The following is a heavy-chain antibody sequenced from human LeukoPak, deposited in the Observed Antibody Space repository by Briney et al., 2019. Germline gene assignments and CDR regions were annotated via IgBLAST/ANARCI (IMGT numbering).Heavy chain of an antibody. Sequence: SVNVSFKASGGTLSSYAISWVRQAPGQGLEWMGGIIPIFGTANYAQKFQGRVTITADESTSTAYMELSSLRSEDTAVYYCASYGDYEFDYWGQGTLVTVSS. J-gene: IGHJ4*02. CDR2: IIPIFGTA. CDR3: ASYGDYEFDY. V-gene: IGHV1-69*13. D-gene: IGHD4-17*01. CDR1: GGTLSSYA.